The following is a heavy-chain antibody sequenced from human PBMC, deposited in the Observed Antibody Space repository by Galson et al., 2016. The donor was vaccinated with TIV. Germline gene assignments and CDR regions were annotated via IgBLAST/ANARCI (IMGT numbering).Heavy chain of an antibody. J-gene: IGHJ3*01. Sequence: SLRLSCAGSGFTFSKFDIHWVRQTTGDGLEWVPGIGTTADTYYSKSVKGRFTISRDNGLNSVYLQMNILRPGDTAMYYCVRARSLTDLAARPGDDAFDFWGRGTIVTVFS. V-gene: IGHV3-13*01. CDR3: VRARSLTDLAARPGDDAFDF. CDR1: GFTFSKFD. CDR2: IGTTADT. D-gene: IGHD7-27*01.